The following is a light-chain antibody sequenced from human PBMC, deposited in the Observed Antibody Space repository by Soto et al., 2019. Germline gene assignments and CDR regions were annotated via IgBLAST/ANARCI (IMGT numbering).Light chain of an antibody. CDR1: QNIDTS. CDR3: QQYYSYPRT. J-gene: IGKJ1*01. V-gene: IGKV1-5*01. Sequence: DIKLTQSPSTLSASIGDSVTITCRASQNIDTSLAWYQHKPGKAPKLLIYAASTLQSGVPSRFSGSGSGTDFTLTISCLQSEDFATYYCQQYYSYPRTFGQGTKVDI. CDR2: AAS.